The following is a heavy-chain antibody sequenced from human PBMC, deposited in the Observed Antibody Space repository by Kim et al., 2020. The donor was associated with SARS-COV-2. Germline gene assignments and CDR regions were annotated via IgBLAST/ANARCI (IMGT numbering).Heavy chain of an antibody. V-gene: IGHV3-9*01. D-gene: IGHD3-9*01. Sequence: GRFTISRDNAKNSLYLQMNSLRAEDTALYYCAKDTRVLTGYWNYYYGMDVWGQGTTVTVSS. J-gene: IGHJ6*02. CDR3: AKDTRVLTGYWNYYYGMDV.